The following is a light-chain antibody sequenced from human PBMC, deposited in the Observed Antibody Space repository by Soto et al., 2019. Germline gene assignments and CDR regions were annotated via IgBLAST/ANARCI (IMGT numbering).Light chain of an antibody. J-gene: IGKJ4*01. CDR3: QQYKNWPPVT. V-gene: IGKV3-15*01. CDR1: QSVSYN. CDR2: GAF. Sequence: EIVMTQSPATLSVSPGETATHSCRASQSVSYNLAWYQQKPGQGPRLLIYGAFTRATGIPARFSGSGSGTEFTLTISSLQSEDFAVYYCQQYKNWPPVTFGGGTKVEIK.